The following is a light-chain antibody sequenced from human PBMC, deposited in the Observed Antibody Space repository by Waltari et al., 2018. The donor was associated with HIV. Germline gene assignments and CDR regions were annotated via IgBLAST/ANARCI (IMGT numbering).Light chain of an antibody. J-gene: IGLJ2*01. V-gene: IGLV2-8*01. CDR1: SSDVGAYNS. CDR3: ASHAGSKDV. CDR2: DVT. Sequence: QSALTQPPSASGSPGQSVTISCTGTSSDVGAYNSVSWFQQHPGQAPKLMIYDVTKRPSGVPVRFSGSKSGNTAALTVSGLQAEDEADYYCASHAGSKDVFGGGTRLTVL.